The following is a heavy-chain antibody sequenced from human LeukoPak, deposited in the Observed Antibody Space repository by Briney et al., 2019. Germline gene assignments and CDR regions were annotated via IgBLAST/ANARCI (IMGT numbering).Heavy chain of an antibody. D-gene: IGHD6-19*01. V-gene: IGHV3-33*01. J-gene: IGHJ4*02. Sequence: PGGSLRLSCAASGFTFSSYGMHWVRQAPGKGLEWVADVWYGGTNKYYADSVKGRFTISRDNSKNTLYLQMNSLRAEDTAVYYCARDAVVRWLVGSDYWGQGTLVTVSS. CDR3: ARDAVVRWLVGSDY. CDR1: GFTFSSYG. CDR2: VWYGGTNK.